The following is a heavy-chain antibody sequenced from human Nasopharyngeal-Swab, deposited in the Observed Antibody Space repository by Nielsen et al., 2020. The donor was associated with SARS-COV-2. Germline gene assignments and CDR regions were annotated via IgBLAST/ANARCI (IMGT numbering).Heavy chain of an antibody. Sequence: GSLRLSCAASGFTFSDYYMAWIRQAPGKGLEWVSYISTSGRSTDSADSVKGRFTISRDNAKSSLYLQMNSLRAEDTAVYYCAGMPGQQGDDWFDPWGQGTLVTVSS. CDR2: ISTSGRST. CDR1: GFTFSDYY. J-gene: IGHJ5*02. D-gene: IGHD5-24*01. CDR3: AGMPGQQGDDWFDP. V-gene: IGHV3-11*04.